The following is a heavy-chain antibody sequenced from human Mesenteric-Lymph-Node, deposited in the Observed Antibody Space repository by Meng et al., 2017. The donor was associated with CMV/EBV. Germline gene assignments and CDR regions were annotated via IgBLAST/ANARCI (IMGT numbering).Heavy chain of an antibody. D-gene: IGHD3-10*01. CDR2: INHSGST. Sequence: CAVYGGSFRGYYWGWIRQPPGKGLEWIGEINHSGSTSYSPSLKSRLTISVDTSKNQFSLKLTSVTAADTAVYYCAAPYTRIRGPYDYWGQGTLVTVSS. CDR3: AAPYTRIRGPYDY. V-gene: IGHV4-34*01. CDR1: GGSFRGYY. J-gene: IGHJ4*02.